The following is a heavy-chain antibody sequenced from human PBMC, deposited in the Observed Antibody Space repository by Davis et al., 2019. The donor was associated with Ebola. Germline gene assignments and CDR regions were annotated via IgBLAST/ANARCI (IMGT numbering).Heavy chain of an antibody. D-gene: IGHD6-6*01. CDR3: TRQFSSSSYADF. CDR2: IFYSGTVRT. Sequence: PSETLSLTCTVSGSTLTNNYWSWIRQPPGKGLEWIGYIFYSGTVRTKYNPSLKNRVTISEGPTQRQFSLQLTSVTAEDSATYYCTRQFSSSSYADFWGQGIPVTVSS. J-gene: IGHJ1*01. V-gene: IGHV4-59*08. CDR1: GSTLTNNY.